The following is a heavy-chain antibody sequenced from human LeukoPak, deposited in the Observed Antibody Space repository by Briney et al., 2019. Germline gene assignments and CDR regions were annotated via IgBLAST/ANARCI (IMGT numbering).Heavy chain of an antibody. J-gene: IGHJ4*02. CDR3: ASARVGAAFDY. Sequence: SETLSLTCGVYGGSFSDYYWGWIRQPPGKGLEWLGEINHSGSSNYNPSLKSRVTISVDTSKNQFSLKLSSVTAADTAVYYCASARVGAAFDYWGQGTLVTVSS. CDR1: GGSFSDYY. CDR2: INHSGSS. V-gene: IGHV4-34*01. D-gene: IGHD1-26*01.